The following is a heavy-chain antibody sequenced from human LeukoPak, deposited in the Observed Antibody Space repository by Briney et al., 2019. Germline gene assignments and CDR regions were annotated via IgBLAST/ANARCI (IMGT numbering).Heavy chain of an antibody. D-gene: IGHD2-8*01. CDR1: GDSTSNFY. CDR3: ALAPNSNWFDF. Sequence: SETLSLTCTVSGDSTSNFYWNWIRQSPGKGLEWLENIHYSGSRVYNPSLKSRGTISIDTSRRQFFLKLNSVTAADTAVYFCALAPNSNWFDFWGPGTLVTVSS. V-gene: IGHV4-59*03. CDR2: IHYSGSR. J-gene: IGHJ5*01.